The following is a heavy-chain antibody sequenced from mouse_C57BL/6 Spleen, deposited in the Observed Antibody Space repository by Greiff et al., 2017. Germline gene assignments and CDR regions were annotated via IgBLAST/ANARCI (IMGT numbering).Heavy chain of an antibody. J-gene: IGHJ4*01. CDR2: IDPETGGT. CDR1: GYTFTDYE. V-gene: IGHV1-15*01. Sequence: QVQLQQSGAELVRPGASVTLSCKASGYTFTDYEMHWVKQTPVHGLEWIGAIDPETGGTAYNQKFKGKAILTADKSSSTAYMELRSLTSEDSAVYYCTRSLITTVVATGAMDYWGQGTSVTVSS. D-gene: IGHD1-1*01. CDR3: TRSLITTVVATGAMDY.